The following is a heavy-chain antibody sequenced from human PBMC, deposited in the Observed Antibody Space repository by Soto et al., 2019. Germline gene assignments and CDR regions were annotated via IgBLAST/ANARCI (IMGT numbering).Heavy chain of an antibody. D-gene: IGHD2-15*01. CDR1: GGTFSSYA. J-gene: IGHJ5*02. CDR3: ARLGGRAQNWFDP. CDR2: IIPIFGTA. V-gene: IGHV1-69*13. Sequence: SVKVSCKASGGTFSSYAISWLRQAPGQGLEWMGGIIPIFGTANYAQKFQGRVTITADESTSTAYMELSSLRSEDTAVYYCARLGGRAQNWFDPWGQGTLVTVSS.